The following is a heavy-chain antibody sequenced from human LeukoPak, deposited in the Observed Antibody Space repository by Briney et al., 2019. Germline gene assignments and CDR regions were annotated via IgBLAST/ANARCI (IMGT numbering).Heavy chain of an antibody. V-gene: IGHV4-34*01. Sequence: PSETLSLTCAVSGGSFSGYYWSWIRQPPGKGLEWIGEINHSGSTNYNPSLKSRVTISVDTSKNQFSLQLSSVTAADTAVYYCARADHPDYGSGSIRTWGQGTLLTVSS. CDR3: ARADHPDYGSGSIRT. CDR2: INHSGST. CDR1: GGSFSGYY. J-gene: IGHJ4*02. D-gene: IGHD3-10*01.